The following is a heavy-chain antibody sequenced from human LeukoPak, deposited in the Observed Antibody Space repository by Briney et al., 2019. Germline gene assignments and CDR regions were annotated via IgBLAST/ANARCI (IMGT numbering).Heavy chain of an antibody. V-gene: IGHV3-48*03. J-gene: IGHJ4*02. Sequence: GGSLRLSCAASGFTFSSYEMNWVRQAPGKGLEWVSYISSSGSTIYYADSVKGRFTISRDNSKNTLYLQMNSLRAEDTAVYYCAKDRGMFLVGYLDYWGQGTLVTVSS. CDR1: GFTFSSYE. CDR2: ISSSGSTI. D-gene: IGHD2-15*01. CDR3: AKDRGMFLVGYLDY.